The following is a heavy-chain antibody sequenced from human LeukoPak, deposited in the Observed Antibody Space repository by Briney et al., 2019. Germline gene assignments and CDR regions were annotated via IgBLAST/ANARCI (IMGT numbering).Heavy chain of an antibody. V-gene: IGHV4-34*01. CDR3: ARPHGAAAGPIDY. Sequence: SETLSLTCAVYGGSFSGYYWSWIRQPPGKGLEWIGEINHSGSTNYNPSRKSRVTISVDTSKNQFSLKLSSVTAADTAVYYCARPHGAAAGPIDYWGQGTLVTVSS. CDR1: GGSFSGYY. D-gene: IGHD6-13*01. J-gene: IGHJ4*02. CDR2: INHSGST.